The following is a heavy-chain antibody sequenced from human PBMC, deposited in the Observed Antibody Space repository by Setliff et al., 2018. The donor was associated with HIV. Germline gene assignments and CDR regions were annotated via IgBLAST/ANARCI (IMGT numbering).Heavy chain of an antibody. D-gene: IGHD3-9*01. V-gene: IGHV4-59*11. J-gene: IGHJ3*02. CDR2: IHYSGIT. Sequence: SETLSLTCTVSRDSINGHWWSWIRQPPGKGLEWTGSIHYSGITHYNPSLKSRLTMSVDTSKNQVSLKLTSVTAADTAVYYCARYKCINFACVGFDIWGQGTKVTVSS. CDR3: ARYKCINFACVGFDI. CDR1: RDSINGHW.